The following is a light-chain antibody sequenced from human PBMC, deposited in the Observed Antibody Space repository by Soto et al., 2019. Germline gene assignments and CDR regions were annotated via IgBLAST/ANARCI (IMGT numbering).Light chain of an antibody. V-gene: IGKV3-20*01. Sequence: EFILTQSPDTVSLPPVGMSTLSGTASQSVSNNYLAWYQQKPGQAPRLLIYGASNRATGIPDRFSGSGSGTDFTLTISRLEPEDFAVYYCQQYGSSGTFGQGTKVDIK. CDR2: GAS. J-gene: IGKJ1*01. CDR1: QSVSNNY. CDR3: QQYGSSGT.